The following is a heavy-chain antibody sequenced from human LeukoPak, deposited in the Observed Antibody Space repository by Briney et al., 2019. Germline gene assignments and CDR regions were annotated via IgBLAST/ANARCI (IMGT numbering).Heavy chain of an antibody. CDR2: MNPNSGNT. D-gene: IGHD3-3*01. CDR1: GYTFTSYD. V-gene: IGHV1-8*03. CDR3: ARVYYDFWSGYYSDY. J-gene: IGHJ4*02. Sequence: ASVKVSCKASGYTFTSYDINWVRQATGQGLEWMGWMNPNSGNTGYAQKFQGRVTITRNTTISTAYMELSSLRSEDTAVYYCARVYYDFWSGYYSDYWGQGTLVTVSS.